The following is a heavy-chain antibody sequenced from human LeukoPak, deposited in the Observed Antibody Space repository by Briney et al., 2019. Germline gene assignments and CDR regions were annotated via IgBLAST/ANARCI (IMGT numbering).Heavy chain of an antibody. CDR3: ARGGSGYDIDY. CDR1: GFTFNNYA. V-gene: IGHV3-30-3*01. Sequence: GGSLRLSCAASGFTFNNYAMHWVRQAPGKGLEWVAVISYDGSNKYYADSVKGRFTISRDNSKNTLYLQMNSLRAEDTAVYYCARGGSGYDIDYWGQGTLVTVSS. CDR2: ISYDGSNK. J-gene: IGHJ4*02. D-gene: IGHD5-12*01.